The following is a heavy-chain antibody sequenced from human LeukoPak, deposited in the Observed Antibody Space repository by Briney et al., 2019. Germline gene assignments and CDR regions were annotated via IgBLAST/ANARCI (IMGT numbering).Heavy chain of an antibody. CDR1: GFTVSSNY. Sequence: GGSLRLSCAASGFTVSSNYMSWVRQAPGKGLEWVSVTYSGGSTYCADSVKGRFTISRHNSKNTLYLQMNSLRAEDTAVYYCARVHVNTVTTPAGAFDIWGQGTMVTVSS. J-gene: IGHJ3*02. CDR3: ARVHVNTVTTPAGAFDI. V-gene: IGHV3-53*04. D-gene: IGHD4-17*01. CDR2: TYSGGST.